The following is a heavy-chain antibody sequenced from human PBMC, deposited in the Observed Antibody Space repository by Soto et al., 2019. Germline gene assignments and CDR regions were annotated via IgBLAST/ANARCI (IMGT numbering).Heavy chain of an antibody. Sequence: PGGSLRLSCAASGFTVSSNYISWVRQAPGKGLEWVSVIYSGGSTYYADSVKGRFTISRDNSKNTLYLQMNSLRAEDTAVYYCARDRNGYDSYGMDVWGQGTTVTVSS. CDR3: ARDRNGYDSYGMDV. D-gene: IGHD5-12*01. J-gene: IGHJ6*02. CDR1: GFTVSSNY. CDR2: IYSGGST. V-gene: IGHV3-53*01.